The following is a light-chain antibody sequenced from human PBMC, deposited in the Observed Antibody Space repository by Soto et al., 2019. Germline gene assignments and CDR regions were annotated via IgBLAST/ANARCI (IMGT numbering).Light chain of an antibody. CDR2: DVS. Sequence: QSVLTQPASVSGSPGQSITISCTGTSSDVGGYNYVSGYQQHPGKAPKLMIYDVSNRPSGVSNRFSGSKSGNTASLTISGLQAEDEADYYCSSYTSSSTPPYVFGTGTKVTVL. CDR1: SSDVGGYNY. J-gene: IGLJ1*01. CDR3: SSYTSSSTPPYV. V-gene: IGLV2-14*01.